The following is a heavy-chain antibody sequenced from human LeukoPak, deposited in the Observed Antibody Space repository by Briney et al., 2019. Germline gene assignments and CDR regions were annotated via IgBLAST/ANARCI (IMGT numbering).Heavy chain of an antibody. CDR3: CLWPGGLFDY. V-gene: IGHV1-18*01. D-gene: IGHD3-10*01. CDR1: GYTFTSYG. CDR2: ISAYNGNT. Sequence: ASVKVSCKASGYTFTSYGISLVRQAPRQGLEWMGWISAYNGNTNYAQKLQGRVTMTTDTSTSTAYMELRSLRSDDTAVYYCCLWPGGLFDYWGQGTLVTVSS. J-gene: IGHJ4*02.